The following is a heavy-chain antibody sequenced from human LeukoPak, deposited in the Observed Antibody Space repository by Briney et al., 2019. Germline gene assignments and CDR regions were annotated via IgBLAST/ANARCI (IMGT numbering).Heavy chain of an antibody. Sequence: ASVKVSCKVSGYTLTELSIHWVRQAPGKGLEWMGGFDPEDGETIYAQKFQGRVTMTEDTSTDTAYMELSSLRSEDTAVYYCATSPLFDGYYNFDYWGQGTLVTVSS. V-gene: IGHV1-24*01. CDR2: FDPEDGET. CDR3: ATSPLFDGYYNFDY. D-gene: IGHD3-22*01. J-gene: IGHJ4*02. CDR1: GYTLTELS.